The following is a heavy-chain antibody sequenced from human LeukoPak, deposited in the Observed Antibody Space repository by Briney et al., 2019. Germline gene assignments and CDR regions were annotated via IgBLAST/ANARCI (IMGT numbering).Heavy chain of an antibody. V-gene: IGHV1-69*04. CDR3: ARGGRVVATLDY. J-gene: IGHJ4*02. D-gene: IGHD2-15*01. CDR1: GGTFSSFA. CDR2: IIPLLDIT. Sequence: ASVKVSCKLLGGTFSSFAVSWVRQAPGQGLEWMGRIIPLLDITNYAQRFQGRLTITADKSTTTAYMDLGNLTSDDTAVYYCARGGRVVATLDYWGRGTLVTVSS.